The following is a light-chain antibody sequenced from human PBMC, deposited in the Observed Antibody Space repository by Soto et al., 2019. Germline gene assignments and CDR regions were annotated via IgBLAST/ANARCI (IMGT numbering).Light chain of an antibody. V-gene: IGKV1-17*01. CDR3: QQVKNNIPLT. J-gene: IGKJ4*01. CDR2: DAS. CDR1: QGIRND. Sequence: DIQITQSPSSLSASVGDRVTITFRASQGIRNDLGWYQQKPGRAPKRXIYDASNLQSGVPSRFSGSGSGTEFTLTISSLQTEDFATYYCQQVKNNIPLTFGGGTKVDI.